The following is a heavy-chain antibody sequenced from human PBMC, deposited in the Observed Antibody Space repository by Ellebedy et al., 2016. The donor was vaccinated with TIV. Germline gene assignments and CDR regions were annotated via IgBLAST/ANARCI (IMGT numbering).Heavy chain of an antibody. D-gene: IGHD6-6*01. J-gene: IGHJ3*02. V-gene: IGHV1-2*02. CDR3: AREGYSSASTAFDI. CDR2: INPNSGGT. Sequence: AASVKVSCKASGYSFTGYYMHWVRQAPGQGLEWMGWINPNSGGTNFAQKFQGRVTMTRDTSISTAYMELSRLTSDDTAVYYCAREGYSSASTAFDIWGQGTMVIVSS. CDR1: GYSFTGYY.